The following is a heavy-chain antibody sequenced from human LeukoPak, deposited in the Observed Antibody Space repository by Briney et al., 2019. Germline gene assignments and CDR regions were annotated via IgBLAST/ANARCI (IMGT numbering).Heavy chain of an antibody. Sequence: GGSLRLSCAASGFTFSTFDMSWVRQAPGKGLQWVSTISGAGGTTLFADSVKGRFSISRDNSNNKVFLQMNSLRVEDTAVYYCAKASDFDSNGFPMDVFDFWGQGLLVSVAS. V-gene: IGHV3-23*01. CDR3: AKASDFDSNGFPMDVFDF. CDR2: ISGAGGTT. J-gene: IGHJ4*02. D-gene: IGHD3-22*01. CDR1: GFTFSTFD.